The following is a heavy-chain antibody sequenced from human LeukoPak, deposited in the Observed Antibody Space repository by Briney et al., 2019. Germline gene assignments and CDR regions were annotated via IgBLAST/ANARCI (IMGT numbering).Heavy chain of an antibody. CDR3: VRDFSCSGGSCPLFDS. D-gene: IGHD2-15*01. J-gene: IGHJ4*02. V-gene: IGHV1-24*01. CDR2: FDPEDGET. Sequence: EASVKVSCKVSGYTLTELSMHWVRQAPGKGLEWMGGFDPEDGETIYAQKFQGRVTMTEDTSTDTAYMELSSLRSEDTAIYYCVRDFSCSGGSCPLFDSWGQGTLVSVSS. CDR1: GYTLTELS.